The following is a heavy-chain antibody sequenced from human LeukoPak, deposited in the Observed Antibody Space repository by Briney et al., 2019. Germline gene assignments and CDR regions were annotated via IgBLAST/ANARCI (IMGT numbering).Heavy chain of an antibody. CDR2: IGTAGDT. V-gene: IGHV3-13*01. CDR1: GFTFSSYD. J-gene: IGHJ5*02. Sequence: GGSLRLTCAASGFTFSSYDMHWVRQATGKGLEWVSVIGTAGDTYYPGSVKGRFTISRENAKNSLYLQMNSLRAGDTAVYYCARARPYGSGRNWFDPWGQGALVTVSS. D-gene: IGHD3-10*01. CDR3: ARARPYGSGRNWFDP.